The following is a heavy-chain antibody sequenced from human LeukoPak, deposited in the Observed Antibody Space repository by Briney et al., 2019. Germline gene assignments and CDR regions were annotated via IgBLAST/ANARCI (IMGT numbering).Heavy chain of an antibody. CDR1: GYIFTGYY. CDR3: ARDERYSDADHHYPDLGY. CDR2: SNPNGGAT. J-gene: IGHJ4*02. D-gene: IGHD3-16*01. Sequence: ASVKVSCKASGYIFTGYYLFRVRQAPGQGLDWMGWSNPNGGATRYAQKFQGRVTLTCDTSIRTTYMELSSLTSDDTAVYYCARDERYSDADHHYPDLGYWGQGTLVTVSS. V-gene: IGHV1-2*02.